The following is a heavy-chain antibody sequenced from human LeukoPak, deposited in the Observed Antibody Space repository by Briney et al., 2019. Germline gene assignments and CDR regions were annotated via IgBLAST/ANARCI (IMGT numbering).Heavy chain of an antibody. CDR1: GFTFSNNW. Sequence: PGGSLRLSCAASGFTFSNNWMHWVRQAPGKGLVWVSRINSDGSTTTYADSVKGRFTISRDNATNPLYLQMNSLRAEDTAVYYCARGYIYGYDCWGQGALVTVSS. CDR2: INSDGSTT. V-gene: IGHV3-74*01. CDR3: ARGYIYGYDC. J-gene: IGHJ4*02. D-gene: IGHD5-18*01.